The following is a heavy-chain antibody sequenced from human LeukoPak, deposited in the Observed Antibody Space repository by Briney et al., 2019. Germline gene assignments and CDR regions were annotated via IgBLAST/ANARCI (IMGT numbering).Heavy chain of an antibody. J-gene: IGHJ4*02. V-gene: IGHV3-33*01. CDR2: IWCDGRKE. CDR1: GFTFNHYD. D-gene: IGHD2-15*01. CDR3: ARVTCSGGSCYVGLGIDY. Sequence: GVSLRLLCAASGFTFNHYDVHWLRQAPGKGVEGVAIIWCDGRKEYYEDSVKGRFTISRDNSKNTLYLQMNSLRAEDTAVYYCARVTCSGGSCYVGLGIDYWGQGTLVTVSS.